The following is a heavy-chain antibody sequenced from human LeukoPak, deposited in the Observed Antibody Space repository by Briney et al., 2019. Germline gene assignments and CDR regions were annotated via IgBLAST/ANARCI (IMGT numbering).Heavy chain of an antibody. CDR1: GYTFTGYY. Sequence: ASVKVSCKASGYTFTGYYMHWVRQAPGQGLEWMGWINPNSGGTNYAQKFQGRVTMTRDTSISTAYMELSRLRSDDTAVYYCARVAGSWLPEDYWGQETLVTVSS. V-gene: IGHV1-2*02. CDR2: INPNSGGT. J-gene: IGHJ4*02. D-gene: IGHD3-9*01. CDR3: ARVAGSWLPEDY.